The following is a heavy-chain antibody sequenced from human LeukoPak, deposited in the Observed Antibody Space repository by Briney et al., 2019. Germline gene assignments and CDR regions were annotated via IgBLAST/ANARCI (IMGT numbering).Heavy chain of an antibody. CDR2: IWYDGTTK. CDR3: ARARIVGGTTYYFAY. Sequence: GRSLRLSCAASGFTFRDYGMHWVRQAPGKGLEWVALIWYDGTTKEYADSVKGRFTISRENSKNTLYLQMNSLRAEDTAVYYCARARIVGGTTYYFAYWGQGTLVTASS. CDR1: GFTFRDYG. D-gene: IGHD1-26*01. J-gene: IGHJ4*02. V-gene: IGHV3-33*01.